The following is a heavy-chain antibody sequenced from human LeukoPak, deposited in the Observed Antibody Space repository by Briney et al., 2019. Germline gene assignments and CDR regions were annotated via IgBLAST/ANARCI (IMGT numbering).Heavy chain of an antibody. CDR3: ARAVPAAAAC. D-gene: IGHD2-2*01. CDR2: IYYSGRT. V-gene: IGHV4-59*01. J-gene: IGHJ4*02. CDR1: GGSISSYH. Sequence: SETLSLTWTVSGGSISSYHWSWIRQPPGKGLEWIGYIYYSGRTNYNPSLKSRVTISVDMSKNQVSLKLSSVTAADTAVFYCARAVPAAAACWGQGTLVTVSS.